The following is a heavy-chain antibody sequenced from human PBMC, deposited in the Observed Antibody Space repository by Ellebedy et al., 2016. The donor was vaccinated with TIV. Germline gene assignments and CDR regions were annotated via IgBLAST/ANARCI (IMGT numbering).Heavy chain of an antibody. CDR3: ATGGMIGPIY. Sequence: ASMKVSCKASGYTFTSYAMHWVRQAPGQRLEWMGWINAGNGNTKYSQKFQGRVTMTEDTSTDTAYMELSSLRSEDTAVYYCATGGMIGPIYWGQGTLVTVSS. V-gene: IGHV1-3*01. CDR2: INAGNGNT. J-gene: IGHJ4*02. CDR1: GYTFTSYA. D-gene: IGHD3-16*01.